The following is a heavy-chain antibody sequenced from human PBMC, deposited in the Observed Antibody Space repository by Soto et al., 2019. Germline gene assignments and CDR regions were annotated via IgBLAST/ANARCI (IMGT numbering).Heavy chain of an antibody. CDR2: ISSSSSYI. V-gene: IGHV3-21*01. Sequence: EVQLVESGGGLVKPGGSLRLSCAASGFTFSSYSMNWVRQAPGKGLEWVSSISSSSSYIYYADSVKGRFTISRDNAKNSLYLQMNSLRAEDTAVYYCARRPYGQYYFDYWGQGTLVTVSS. CDR3: ARRPYGQYYFDY. CDR1: GFTFSSYS. D-gene: IGHD4-17*01. J-gene: IGHJ4*02.